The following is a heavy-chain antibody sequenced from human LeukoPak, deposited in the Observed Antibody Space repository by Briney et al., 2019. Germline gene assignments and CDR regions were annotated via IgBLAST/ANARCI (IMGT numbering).Heavy chain of an antibody. J-gene: IGHJ3*02. V-gene: IGHV1-18*01. CDR2: ISAYNGNT. CDR3: ARTNQISETAFDI. CDR1: GYSFTSYG. D-gene: IGHD1-14*01. Sequence: ASVKVSCKAPGYSFTSYGISWVRQAPGQGLEWMGWISAYNGNTNYAQKLQGRVTMTTDTSTSTAYMELRSLRSDDTAVYYCARTNQISETAFDIWGQGTMVIVSS.